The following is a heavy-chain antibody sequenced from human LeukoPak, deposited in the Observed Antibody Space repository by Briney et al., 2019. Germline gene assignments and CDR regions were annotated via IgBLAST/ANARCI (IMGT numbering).Heavy chain of an antibody. Sequence: PSETLSLTCTVSGGSISSSSYYWDWIRQPPGKGLEWIGSIYYSGSTYYNPSLKSRVTISVDTSKNQFSLKLSSVTAADTAVYYCARAVYDFWSGYPYYFDYWGQGTLVTVSS. CDR2: IYYSGST. CDR1: GGSISSSSYY. J-gene: IGHJ4*02. V-gene: IGHV4-39*07. D-gene: IGHD3-3*01. CDR3: ARAVYDFWSGYPYYFDY.